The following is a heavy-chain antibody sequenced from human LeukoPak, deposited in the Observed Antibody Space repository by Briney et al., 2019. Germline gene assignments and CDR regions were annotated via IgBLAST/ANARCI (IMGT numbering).Heavy chain of an antibody. V-gene: IGHV3-30*03. CDR2: ISYDGSNK. J-gene: IGHJ4*02. CDR1: GFTFSSYG. D-gene: IGHD3-10*01. Sequence: PGGSLRLSCAASGFTFSSYGMHWVRQAPGKGLEWVAVISYDGSNKYYADSVKGRFTISRDNSKNTLYLQMNSLRAEDTAVYYCARPYYYGSGSYYNLPADYWGQGTLVTVSS. CDR3: ARPYYYGSGSYYNLPADY.